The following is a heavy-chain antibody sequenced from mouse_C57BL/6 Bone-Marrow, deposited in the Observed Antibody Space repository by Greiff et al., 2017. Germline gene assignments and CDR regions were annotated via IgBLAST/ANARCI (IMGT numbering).Heavy chain of an antibody. Sequence: VQLQQSGAELARPGASVKLSCKASGYTFTSYGISWVKQRTGQGLEWIGEIYPRSGNTYYNEKFKGKATLTADKSSSTAYMELRSLTSEDSAVYFCARGGDYSKGDYAMDYWGQGTSVTVSS. V-gene: IGHV1-81*01. CDR3: ARGGDYSKGDYAMDY. D-gene: IGHD2-5*01. CDR2: IYPRSGNT. J-gene: IGHJ4*01. CDR1: GYTFTSYG.